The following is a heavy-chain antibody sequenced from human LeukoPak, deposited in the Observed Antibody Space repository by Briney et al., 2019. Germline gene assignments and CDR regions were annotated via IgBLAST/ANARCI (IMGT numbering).Heavy chain of an antibody. D-gene: IGHD4-17*01. CDR2: IRSKNDGGAA. Sequence: GGSLRLSCVASGLTFSNAWSSWVRQAPWKGLEWVGRIRSKNDGGAAHYATPLKGRFTISRDDSKNTVYLEIDNLKSEDTAVYYCTRRDRNYGDLDYWGQGSLVTVSS. J-gene: IGHJ4*02. CDR1: GLTFSNAW. CDR3: TRRDRNYGDLDY. V-gene: IGHV3-15*01.